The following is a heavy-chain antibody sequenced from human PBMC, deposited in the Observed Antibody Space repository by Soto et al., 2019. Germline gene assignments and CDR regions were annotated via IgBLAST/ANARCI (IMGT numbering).Heavy chain of an antibody. J-gene: IGHJ4*02. CDR2: FDPEDGET. D-gene: IGHD3-22*01. Sequence: GASVKVSCKVSGYTLTELSMHWVRQAPGKGLEWMGGFDPEDGETIYAQKFQGRVTMTEDTSTDTAYMELSSLRSEDTAVYYCATATYYYDSSGPPDGGWSQGTLVTVSS. V-gene: IGHV1-24*01. CDR1: GYTLTELS. CDR3: ATATYYYDSSGPPDGG.